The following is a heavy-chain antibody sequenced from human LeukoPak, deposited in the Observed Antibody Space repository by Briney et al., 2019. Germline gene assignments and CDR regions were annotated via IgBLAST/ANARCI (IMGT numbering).Heavy chain of an antibody. CDR3: ARDRVGDSYGYYYGMDV. D-gene: IGHD5-18*01. CDR1: GYTFTGYY. Sequence: ASVKVSCKASGYTFTGYYMHWVRQAPGQGLEWMGWINPNSGGTNYAQKFQGRVTMNRDTSISTAYMELSRLRSDDPAVYYCARDRVGDSYGYYYGMDVWGQGTRSPSP. CDR2: INPNSGGT. V-gene: IGHV1-2*02. J-gene: IGHJ6*02.